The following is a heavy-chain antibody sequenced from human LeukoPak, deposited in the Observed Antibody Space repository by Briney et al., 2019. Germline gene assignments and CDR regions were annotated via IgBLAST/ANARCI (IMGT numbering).Heavy chain of an antibody. Sequence: GGSLRLSCAASGFTFSSYAMHWVRQAPGKGLEWVAVISYDGSNKYYADSVKGRFTISRDNSKNTLYLQMNSLRAEDTAVYYCARDGGSKVVPAAIAGFDYWGQGTLDTVSS. CDR2: ISYDGSNK. V-gene: IGHV3-30-3*01. CDR3: ARDGGSKVVPAAIAGFDY. J-gene: IGHJ4*02. CDR1: GFTFSSYA. D-gene: IGHD2-2*01.